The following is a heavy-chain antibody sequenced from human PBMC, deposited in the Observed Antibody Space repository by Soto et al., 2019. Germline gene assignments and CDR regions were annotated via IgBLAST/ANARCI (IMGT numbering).Heavy chain of an antibody. CDR1: GYTFTTYG. J-gene: IGHJ5*02. Sequence: GASVKVSCKTSGYTFTTYGVSWVRQAPGQGLEWMGWISAYNGNTNYAQKLQGRVTMTTDTSTSTAYMELRGLRSDDTAVYYCARDMHAGFTHYFDPWGQGTLVTVSS. V-gene: IGHV1-18*04. CDR3: ARDMHAGFTHYFDP. D-gene: IGHD1-26*01. CDR2: ISAYNGNT.